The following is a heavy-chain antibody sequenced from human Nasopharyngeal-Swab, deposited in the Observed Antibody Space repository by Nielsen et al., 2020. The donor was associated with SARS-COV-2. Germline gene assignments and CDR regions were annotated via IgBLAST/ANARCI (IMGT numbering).Heavy chain of an antibody. D-gene: IGHD3-10*01. CDR2: ISAYNGNT. Sequence: ASVKVSCKASGFTFTSSAVQWVRQARGQRLEWMGWISAYNGNTNYAQKLQGRVTMTTDTSTSTAYMELRSLRSDDTAVYYCARAVSWFGELSHYYYYMDVWGKGTTVTVSS. J-gene: IGHJ6*03. CDR3: ARAVSWFGELSHYYYYMDV. CDR1: GFTFTSSA. V-gene: IGHV1-18*01.